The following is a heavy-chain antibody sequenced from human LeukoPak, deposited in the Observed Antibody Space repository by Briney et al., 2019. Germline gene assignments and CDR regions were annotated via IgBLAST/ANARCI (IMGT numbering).Heavy chain of an antibody. CDR2: ISTYDGST. CDR1: GYTFTSYD. Sequence: GASVKVSCKASGYTFTSYDINWVRQAPGQGLEWLGWISTYDGSTNYAPKLQGRLTMTSDTSTSTAYMYLRSLRSDDTAMYYCARDLYYYDSSGYNIDYWGQGTLVTVSS. CDR3: ARDLYYYDSSGYNIDY. D-gene: IGHD3-22*01. J-gene: IGHJ4*02. V-gene: IGHV1-18*01.